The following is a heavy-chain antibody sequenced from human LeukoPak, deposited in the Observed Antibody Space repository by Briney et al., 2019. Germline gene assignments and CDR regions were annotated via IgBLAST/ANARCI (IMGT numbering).Heavy chain of an antibody. J-gene: IGHJ6*02. V-gene: IGHV4-4*07. CDR3: ARDLPYSSSWYGSVDYYYYGMDV. CDR1: GGSISSYY. Sequence: SETLSLTCTVSGGSISSYYWSWIRQPAGKGLEWIGRNYTSGSTNYNPSFKSRVTMSVDTSKNQFSLKLSSVTAADTAVYYCARDLPYSSSWYGSVDYYYYGMDVWGQGTTVTDSS. CDR2: NYTSGST. D-gene: IGHD6-13*01.